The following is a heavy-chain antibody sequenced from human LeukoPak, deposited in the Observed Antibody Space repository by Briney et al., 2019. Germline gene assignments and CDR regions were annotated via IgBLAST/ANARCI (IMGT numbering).Heavy chain of an antibody. CDR2: ISAHNGNT. CDR3: ARQTVYYYYYYMDV. CDR1: GYTFTSYG. D-gene: IGHD4-17*01. V-gene: IGHV1-18*01. J-gene: IGHJ6*03. Sequence: GASVKVSCKASGYTFTSYGISWVRQAPGQGLEWMGWISAHNGNTNYAQKLQGRVTMTTDTSTSTAYMELRSLRSDDTAVYYCARQTVYYYYYYMDVWGKGTTVTVSS.